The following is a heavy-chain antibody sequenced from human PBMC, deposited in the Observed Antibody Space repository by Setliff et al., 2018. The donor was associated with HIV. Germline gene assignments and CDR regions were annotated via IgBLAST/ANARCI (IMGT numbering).Heavy chain of an antibody. D-gene: IGHD1-26*01. CDR1: GGAFSSYA. CDR3: ARGYSGYVGFTSMDV. CDR2: IIPIFGTA. J-gene: IGHJ6*02. Sequence: GASVKVSCKASGGAFSSYALSWVRQAPGKGLAWMGGIIPIFGTANYAQKFQGRVTITTDESTSTAYMELSSLRTEDTAVYYCARGYSGYVGFTSMDVWGQGTTVTVSS. V-gene: IGHV1-69*05.